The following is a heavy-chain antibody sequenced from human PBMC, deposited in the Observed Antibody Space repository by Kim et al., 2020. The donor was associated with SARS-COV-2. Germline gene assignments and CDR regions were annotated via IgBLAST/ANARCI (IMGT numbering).Heavy chain of an antibody. CDR3: FCGTGSPPDHYYYGMDV. Sequence: GSLRLSCAASGFTFSNAWMSWVRQAPGKGLEWVGRIKSKTDGGTTDYAAPVKGRFTISRDDPKNTLYLQMNSLKTEDTAVYYCFCGTGSPPDHYYYGMDVWGQGTTVTVSS. V-gene: IGHV3-15*01. CDR1: GFTFSNAW. J-gene: IGHJ6*02. D-gene: IGHD3-9*01. CDR2: IKSKTDGGTT.